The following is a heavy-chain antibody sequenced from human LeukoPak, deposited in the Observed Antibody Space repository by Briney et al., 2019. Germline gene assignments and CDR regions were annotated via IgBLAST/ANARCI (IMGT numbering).Heavy chain of an antibody. V-gene: IGHV3-23*01. CDR2: ISGRDGRT. CDR3: ASRAPCSGGTCYGLGY. D-gene: IGHD2-15*01. J-gene: IGHJ4*02. Sequence: GGSLRLSCAASGFTFNIYAMNWVRQSPGKGLEWVSSISGRDGRTYYADSVKGRFSISRDNSKNTLYLQMNSLRVEDTAVYYCASRAPCSGGTCYGLGYWVQGTLVTVSS. CDR1: GFTFNIYA.